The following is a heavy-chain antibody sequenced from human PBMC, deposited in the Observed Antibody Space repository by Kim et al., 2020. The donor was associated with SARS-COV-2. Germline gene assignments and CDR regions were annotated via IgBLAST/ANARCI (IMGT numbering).Heavy chain of an antibody. J-gene: IGHJ6*02. CDR3: ARHLVVAARPPSGGMDV. CDR1: GGSISSSSYY. CDR2: IYYSGST. V-gene: IGHV4-39*01. D-gene: IGHD6-6*01. Sequence: SETLSLTCTVSGGSISSSSYYWGWIRQPPGKGLEWIGSIYYSGSTYYNPSLKSRVTISVDTSKNQFSLKLSSVTAADTAVYYCARHLVVAARPPSGGMDVWGQGTTVTVSS.